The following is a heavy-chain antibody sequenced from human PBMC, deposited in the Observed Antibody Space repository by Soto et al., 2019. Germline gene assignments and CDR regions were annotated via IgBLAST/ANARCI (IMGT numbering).Heavy chain of an antibody. CDR2: IYYSGST. CDR1: GCSIRSSSYY. V-gene: IGHV4-39*01. D-gene: IGHD6-13*01. CDR3: ARRQSSSRYAL. J-gene: IGHJ1*01. Sequence: SETLSLTCTVPGCSIRSSSYYWGWIRQPPGKGLEWIGSIYYSGSTYYNPSLKSRVTISVDTSKNQFSLKLSSVTAADTAVYYCARRQSSSRYALWAQGTLVTVS.